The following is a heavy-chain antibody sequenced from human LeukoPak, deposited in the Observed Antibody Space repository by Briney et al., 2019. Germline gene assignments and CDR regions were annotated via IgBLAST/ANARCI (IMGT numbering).Heavy chain of an antibody. J-gene: IGHJ3*02. CDR3: ATSDNYDILTGYQLAFDI. CDR2: FDPEDGET. Sequence: GGSLRLSCAASGFTFSNYGMHWVRQAPGKGLEWMGGFDPEDGETIYAQKFQGRVTMTGDTSTDTAYMELSSLRSEDTAVYYCATSDNYDILTGYQLAFDIWGQGTMVTVSS. D-gene: IGHD3-9*01. V-gene: IGHV1-24*01. CDR1: GFTFSNYG.